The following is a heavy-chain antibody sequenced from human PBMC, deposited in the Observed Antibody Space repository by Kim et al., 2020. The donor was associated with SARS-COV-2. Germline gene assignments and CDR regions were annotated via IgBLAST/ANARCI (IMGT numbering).Heavy chain of an antibody. CDR3: ARDRGARGTSRFTRDYGMDV. V-gene: IGHV1-18*04. CDR2: ISAYNGNT. CDR1: GYTFTSYG. D-gene: IGHD2-2*02. J-gene: IGHJ6*02. Sequence: ASVKVSCKASGYTFTSYGISWVRQAPGQGLEWMGWISAYNGNTNYAQKLQGRVTMTTDTSTSTAYMELRSLRSDDTAVYYCARDRGARGTSRFTRDYGMDVWGQGTTVTVSS.